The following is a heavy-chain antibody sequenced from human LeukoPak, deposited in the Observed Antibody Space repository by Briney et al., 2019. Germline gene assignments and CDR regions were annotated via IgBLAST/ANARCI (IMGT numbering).Heavy chain of an antibody. J-gene: IGHJ4*02. CDR1: GFTFSNAW. D-gene: IGHD2-21*01. V-gene: IGHV3-15*01. Sequence: EGSLRLSCAASGFTFSNAWMSWVRQAPGKGLEWVGRIKSKTDGGTTDYAAPVKGRFTISRDDSKNTLYLQMNSLKTEDTAVYYCTTDILFPLYYFDYWGQGTMITVSS. CDR3: TTDILFPLYYFDY. CDR2: IKSKTDGGTT.